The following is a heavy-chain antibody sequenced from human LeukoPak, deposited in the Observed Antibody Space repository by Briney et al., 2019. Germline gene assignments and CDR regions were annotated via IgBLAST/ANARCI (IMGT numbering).Heavy chain of an antibody. V-gene: IGHV1-18*01. Sequence: ASVKGSCKAYGYTFNTYGITWVRQAPGQGLEWMGWISAYSGHTNYAQKLQGRVTMTTDTSTSTAYMELRSLRSDDTAVYYCARDLWQWGELPGYWGQGTLVTVSS. CDR3: ARDLWQWGELPGY. J-gene: IGHJ4*02. D-gene: IGHD1-26*01. CDR2: ISAYSGHT. CDR1: GYTFNTYG.